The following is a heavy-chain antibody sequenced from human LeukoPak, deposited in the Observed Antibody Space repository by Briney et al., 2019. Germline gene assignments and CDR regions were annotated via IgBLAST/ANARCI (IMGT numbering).Heavy chain of an antibody. D-gene: IGHD1-26*01. CDR1: GFTFSSYG. Sequence: GGSLRLSCAASGFTFSSYGMHWVRQAPGKGLEWVAFIQYDGSNKYYADSVKGRFTISRDNSKNTLYLQMNSLRAEDTAVYYCASLSVGASDYWGQGTLVTVSS. J-gene: IGHJ4*02. V-gene: IGHV3-30*02. CDR2: IQYDGSNK. CDR3: ASLSVGASDY.